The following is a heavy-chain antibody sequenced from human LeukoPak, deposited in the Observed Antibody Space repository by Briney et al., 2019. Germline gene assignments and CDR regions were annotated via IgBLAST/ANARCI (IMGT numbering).Heavy chain of an antibody. CDR1: GGSISSYY. V-gene: IGHV4-59*01. CDR2: IYYSGST. D-gene: IGHD6-19*01. Sequence: KPSETLSLTCTVSGGSISSYYWSWIRHPPGKGLEWVGYIYYSGSTNYNPSLKSRVTISVDTSKNQFSLKLSSVTAADTAVYYCARDQVAVAGMGFDYWGQGTLVTVSS. J-gene: IGHJ4*02. CDR3: ARDQVAVAGMGFDY.